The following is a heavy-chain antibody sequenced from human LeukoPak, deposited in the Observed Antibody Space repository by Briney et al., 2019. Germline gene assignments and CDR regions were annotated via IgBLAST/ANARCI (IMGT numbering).Heavy chain of an antibody. J-gene: IGHJ4*02. D-gene: IGHD3-22*01. Sequence: PSETLSLTCTVSGGSISSSSYYWGWIRQPPGKGLEWIGSIYYSGSTYYNPSLKGRVTISVDTSKNQFSLKLSSVTAADTAVYYCARVAYDSSGYYADYWGQGTLVTVSS. CDR2: IYYSGST. CDR1: GGSISSSSYY. CDR3: ARVAYDSSGYYADY. V-gene: IGHV4-39*07.